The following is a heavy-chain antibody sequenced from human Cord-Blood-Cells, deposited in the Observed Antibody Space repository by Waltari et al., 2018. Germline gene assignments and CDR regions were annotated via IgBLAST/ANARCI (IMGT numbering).Heavy chain of an antibody. V-gene: IGHV1-2*02. CDR3: AREGNLDY. J-gene: IGHJ4*02. CDR1: GYTFTAYY. CDR2: INPNSGGT. Sequence: QVQLVQSGAEVQKPGAYVTVPFMASGYTFTAYYLHRVRQAPGQGLEWMGWINPNSGGTNYAQKFQGRVTMTRDTSISTAYMELSRLRSDDTAVYYCAREGNLDYWGQGTLVTVSS.